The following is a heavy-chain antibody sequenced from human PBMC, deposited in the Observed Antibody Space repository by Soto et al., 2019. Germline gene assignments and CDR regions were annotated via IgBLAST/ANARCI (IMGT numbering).Heavy chain of an antibody. J-gene: IGHJ4*02. CDR1: GYTFTSYD. V-gene: IGHV1-8*01. CDR2: MNPNSGNT. CDR3: AGQLGSGDYHRGGDY. Sequence: QVQLVQSGAEVKKPGASVKVSCKASGYTFTSYDINWVRQATGQGLEWMGWMNPNSGNTGYAQKFQGRVTMTRNTCISTAEMERSSLRSEATAVYYCAGQLGSGDYHRGGDYWGQGTLVTVSS. D-gene: IGHD4-17*01.